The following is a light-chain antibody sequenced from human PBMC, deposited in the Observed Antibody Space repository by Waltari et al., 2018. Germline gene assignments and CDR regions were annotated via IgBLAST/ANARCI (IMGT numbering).Light chain of an antibody. CDR3: AAWDDSLSGWV. CDR1: SSNIGSKY. Sequence: QSVLTQPPSASGTPGQRVTISCSGSSSNIGSKYVYWYQQLPGTAPKLLIYRNNQRPSGVPDRFPGPQSGPSASRAISGRRSEDEADYDCAAWDDSLSGWVFGGGTKLTVL. J-gene: IGLJ3*02. CDR2: RNN. V-gene: IGLV1-47*01.